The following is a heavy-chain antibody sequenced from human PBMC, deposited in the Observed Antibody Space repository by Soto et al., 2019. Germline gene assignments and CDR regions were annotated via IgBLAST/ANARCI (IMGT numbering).Heavy chain of an antibody. D-gene: IGHD6-19*01. CDR3: AREVSSGWPTSVDSFSFYFDY. J-gene: IGHJ4*02. CDR1: GGTFSSYA. V-gene: IGHV1-69*01. CDR2: IIPLFGTA. Sequence: QVQLVQSGAEVKKPGSSVKVSCKASGGTFSSYAISWVRQAPGQGLEWMGGIIPLFGTANYAQKFQGRVTITAHESTSTDYMELGSLRSDDTAVYYCAREVSSGWPTSVDSFSFYFDYWGQGTLVTVSS.